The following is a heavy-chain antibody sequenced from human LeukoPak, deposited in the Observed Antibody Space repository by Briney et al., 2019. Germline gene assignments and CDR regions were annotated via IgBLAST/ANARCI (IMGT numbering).Heavy chain of an antibody. CDR1: GGSTSSGGYY. D-gene: IGHD2-2*01. CDR2: IYYSGST. V-gene: IGHV4-31*03. CDR3: ARTSTPGGWFDP. Sequence: SQTLSLTCTVSGGSTSSGGYYWSWIRQHPGKGLEWIGYIYYSGSTYYNPSLKSRVTISVDTSKNQFSLKLSSVTAADTAVYYCARTSTPGGWFDPWGQGTLVTVSS. J-gene: IGHJ5*02.